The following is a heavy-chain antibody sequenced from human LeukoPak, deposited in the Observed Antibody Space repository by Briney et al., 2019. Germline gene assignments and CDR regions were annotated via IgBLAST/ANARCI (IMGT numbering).Heavy chain of an antibody. D-gene: IGHD2-2*01. J-gene: IGHJ6*03. V-gene: IGHV4-39*07. Sequence: PSETLSLTCTVSGGSISSSSYYWGWIRRPPGKGLEWIGSIYYSGSTYYNPSLKSRVTISVDTSKNQFSLKLSSVTAADTAVYYCASRSRRQAAISYYYYMDVWGKGTTVTVSS. CDR3: ASRSRRQAAISYYYYMDV. CDR2: IYYSGST. CDR1: GGSISSSSYY.